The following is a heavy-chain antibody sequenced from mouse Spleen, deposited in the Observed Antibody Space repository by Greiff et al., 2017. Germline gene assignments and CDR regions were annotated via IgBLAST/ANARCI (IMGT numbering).Heavy chain of an antibody. D-gene: IGHD2-1*01. J-gene: IGHJ3*01. CDR2: IRLKSDNYAT. CDR3: TGYGNYPFAY. V-gene: IGHV6-3*01. CDR1: GFTFSSYW. Sequence: EVMLVESGGGLVQPGGSMKLSCVASGFTFSSYWMSWVRQSPEKGLEWVAEIRLKSDNYATHYAESVKGKFTISRDDSKSRLYLQMNSLRAEDTGIYYCTGYGNYPFAYWGQGTLVTVSA.